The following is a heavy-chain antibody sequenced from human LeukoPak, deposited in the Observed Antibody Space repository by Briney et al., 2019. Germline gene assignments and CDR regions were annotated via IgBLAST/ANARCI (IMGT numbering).Heavy chain of an antibody. CDR2: IYYSGST. D-gene: IGHD3-22*01. CDR3: ARHVDTMIVVVITQFDY. J-gene: IGHJ4*02. CDR1: GGSISSSSYY. Sequence: PSETLSLTCTVSGGSISSSSYYWGWIRQPPGKGLEWIGSIYYSGSTYYNPSLNSRVTISVDTSKNQFSLKLSSVTAADTAVYYCARHVDTMIVVVITQFDYWGQGTLVTVSS. V-gene: IGHV4-39*01.